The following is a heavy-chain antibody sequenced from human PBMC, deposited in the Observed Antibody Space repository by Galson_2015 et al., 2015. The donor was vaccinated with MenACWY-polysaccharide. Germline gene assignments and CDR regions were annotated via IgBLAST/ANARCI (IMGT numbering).Heavy chain of an antibody. V-gene: IGHV3-74*01. D-gene: IGHD2-15*01. Sequence: SLRLSCAASGFSFNTYWMHWVRHAPGKGLVWVSRINADGSATGDADSVRGRFTISRDNAKNTLDLEMNSLRAEDTAVYYCTKAGAKYCRGGNCFFNWFDPWGQGTLVTVSS. CDR3: TKAGAKYCRGGNCFFNWFDP. J-gene: IGHJ5*02. CDR2: INADGSAT. CDR1: GFSFNTYW.